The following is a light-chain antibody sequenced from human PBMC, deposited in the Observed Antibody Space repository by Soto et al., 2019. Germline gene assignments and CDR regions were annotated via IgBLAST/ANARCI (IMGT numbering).Light chain of an antibody. V-gene: IGKV2-28*01. CDR2: LGS. CDR3: LQGLQTPRT. Sequence: LSLPVTPGEPASISCRSSQSLLHSNGYNYLDWYLQKPGQSPQLLIYLGSNRASGVPDRFSGSGSGTDFTLKISSVESDDVGVSRCLQGLQTPRTSGQGSQVDI. CDR1: QSLLHSNGYNY. J-gene: IGKJ1*01.